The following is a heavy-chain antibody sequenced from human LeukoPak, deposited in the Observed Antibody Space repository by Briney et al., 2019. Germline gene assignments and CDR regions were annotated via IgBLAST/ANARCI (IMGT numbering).Heavy chain of an antibody. CDR1: GYTFTGYY. Sequence: ASVKVSCKASGYTFTGYYMHWVRQAPGQGLGWMGRINPNSGGTNYAQKFQGRVTMTRDTSISTAYMELSRLRSDDTAVYYCAREGIQLGYFQHWGQGTLVTVSS. CDR2: INPNSGGT. D-gene: IGHD5-18*01. CDR3: AREGIQLGYFQH. J-gene: IGHJ1*01. V-gene: IGHV1-2*06.